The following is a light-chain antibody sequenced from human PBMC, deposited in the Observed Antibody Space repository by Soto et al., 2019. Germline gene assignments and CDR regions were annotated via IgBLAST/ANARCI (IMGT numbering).Light chain of an antibody. Sequence: DIQMTQSPATLSASVGDRVTITCRASQSISSWLAWYQQKPGKAPKLLIYDASSLESGVPSRFSGSGSGTEFTLTISSLQPDDFATYYCQQYNSYSRTFGHGTRLEIK. CDR3: QQYNSYSRT. CDR1: QSISSW. CDR2: DAS. J-gene: IGKJ5*01. V-gene: IGKV1-5*01.